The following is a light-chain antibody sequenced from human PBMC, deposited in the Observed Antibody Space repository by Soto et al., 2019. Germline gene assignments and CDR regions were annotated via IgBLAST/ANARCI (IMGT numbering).Light chain of an antibody. Sequence: EIVMTQPPATLSVSPGERATLSCRASQSVSSNLAWYQQKPGQAPRLLIYGASTRATGIPARFSGSGSGTEFTLTISSLQSEDFAVYYCQQYNNWPPEWTFGQGTKVDIK. CDR1: QSVSSN. CDR2: GAS. V-gene: IGKV3-15*01. J-gene: IGKJ1*01. CDR3: QQYNNWPPEWT.